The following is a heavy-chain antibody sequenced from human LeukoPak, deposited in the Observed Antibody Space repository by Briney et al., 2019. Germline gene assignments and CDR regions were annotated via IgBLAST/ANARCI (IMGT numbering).Heavy chain of an antibody. D-gene: IGHD4-17*01. CDR2: IYHSGST. Sequence: SETLSLTCAVAGGSISSSNWWSWVRQPPGKGLEWIGEIYHSGSTNYNPSLKSRVTISVDKSKNQFSLKLSSVTAADTAVYYCARDRLDYGDFSLNYWGQGTLVTVSS. V-gene: IGHV4-4*02. CDR1: GGSISSSNW. J-gene: IGHJ4*02. CDR3: ARDRLDYGDFSLNY.